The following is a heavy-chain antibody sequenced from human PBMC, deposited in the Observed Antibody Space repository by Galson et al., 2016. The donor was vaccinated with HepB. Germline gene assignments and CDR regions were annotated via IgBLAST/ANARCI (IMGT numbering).Heavy chain of an antibody. J-gene: IGHJ4*02. CDR3: VRDRERTLDY. CDR1: GYTFTTYG. V-gene: IGHV1-18*04. CDR2: ISTHSGTT. D-gene: IGHD1-7*01. Sequence: SVKISCKASGYTFTTYGISWVRQAPGQGLEWMGWISTHSGTTNPAQELHGRITMTKDTSTSTAYMELTNLKSDDTAVYDCVRDRERTLDYWGQGTLVSVSS.